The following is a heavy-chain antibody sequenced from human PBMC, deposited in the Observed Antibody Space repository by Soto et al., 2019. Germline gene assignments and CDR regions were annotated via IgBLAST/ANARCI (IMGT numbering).Heavy chain of an antibody. V-gene: IGHV4-59*12. Sequence: SETLSLTCTVSGGSISSYYWSWIRQPPGKGLEWIGYIYYSGSTNYNPSLKSRVTISVDTSKNQFSLKLSSVTAADTAVYYCARVEEQLVAGHNWFDPWGQGTLVTVSS. J-gene: IGHJ5*02. CDR1: GGSISSYY. CDR2: IYYSGST. D-gene: IGHD6-6*01. CDR3: ARVEEQLVAGHNWFDP.